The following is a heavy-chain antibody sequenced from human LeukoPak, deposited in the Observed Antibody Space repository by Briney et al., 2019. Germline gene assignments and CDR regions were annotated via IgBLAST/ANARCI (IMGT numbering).Heavy chain of an antibody. CDR2: IRSKAYGGTT. V-gene: IGHV3-49*03. J-gene: IGHJ4*02. CDR1: GFTFGDYA. CDR3: TGTYYYDSSGYYYFDY. D-gene: IGHD3-22*01. Sequence: GGSLRLSCTASGFTFGDYAMSWFRQAPGKGLEWVGFIRSKAYGGTTEYAASVKGRFTISRDDSKSIAYLQMNSLKTEDTAVYYCTGTYYYDSSGYYYFDYCGQGTLVTVSS.